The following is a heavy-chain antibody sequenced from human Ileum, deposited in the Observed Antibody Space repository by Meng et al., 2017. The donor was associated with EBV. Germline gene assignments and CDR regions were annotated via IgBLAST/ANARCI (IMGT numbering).Heavy chain of an antibody. V-gene: IGHV4-39*07. CDR1: GGSISSSSYY. J-gene: IGHJ4*02. CDR3: ARDYYYDSSPTLDY. CDR2: IYYSGST. Sequence: LQLQESGPGLVKPSEPLSLTCTVSGGSISSSSYYWGWIRQSPGKGLEWIGSIYYSGSTYYNPSLKSRVTISVDTSKNQFSLKLSSVTAADTAVYYCARDYYYDSSPTLDYWGQGTLVTVSS. D-gene: IGHD3-22*01.